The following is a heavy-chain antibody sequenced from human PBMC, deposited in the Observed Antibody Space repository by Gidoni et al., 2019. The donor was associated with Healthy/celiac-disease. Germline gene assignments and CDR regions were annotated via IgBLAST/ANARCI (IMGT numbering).Heavy chain of an antibody. CDR2: ISSSSSPI. CDR3: ARVFLGWFDP. D-gene: IGHD3-3*01. CDR1: GFTFSTYD. V-gene: IGHV3-48*01. Sequence: EVQLVESGGGLVQPGGSLRLSCAASGFTFSTYDMSWVRQAPGKGLEWVSYISSSSSPIYYADSVRGRFTISRDNAKNSLYLQMNSLRAEDTAVYYCARVFLGWFDPWGQGTLVTVSS. J-gene: IGHJ5*02.